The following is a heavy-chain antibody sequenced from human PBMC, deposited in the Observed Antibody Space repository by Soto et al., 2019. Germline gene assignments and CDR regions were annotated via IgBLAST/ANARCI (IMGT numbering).Heavy chain of an antibody. D-gene: IGHD5-12*01. V-gene: IGHV3-48*02. CDR2: ISSGSTTI. CDR1: GFTFSSYS. Sequence: GGSLRLSCAASGFTFSSYSMNWVRLAPGKGLEWVSYISSGSTTIYYADSVKGRFTISRDNARNSLYLQMNSLRDEDTALYYCAREMATITEIDYWGQGTLVTVSS. J-gene: IGHJ4*02. CDR3: AREMATITEIDY.